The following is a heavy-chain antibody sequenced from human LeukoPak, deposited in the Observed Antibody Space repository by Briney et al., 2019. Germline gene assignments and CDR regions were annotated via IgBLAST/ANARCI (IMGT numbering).Heavy chain of an antibody. D-gene: IGHD2-2*01. Sequence: GGSLRLSCAASGFTFSSYGMHWVRQAPGKGVEGVAFIRYEGSNKYYADSVKGRFTISRDNSKNTLYLQMNSLRAEDTAVYYCAKDHSIVVVPAVTYGNWFDPWGQGTLVTVSS. J-gene: IGHJ5*02. CDR3: AKDHSIVVVPAVTYGNWFDP. CDR1: GFTFSSYG. CDR2: IRYEGSNK. V-gene: IGHV3-30*02.